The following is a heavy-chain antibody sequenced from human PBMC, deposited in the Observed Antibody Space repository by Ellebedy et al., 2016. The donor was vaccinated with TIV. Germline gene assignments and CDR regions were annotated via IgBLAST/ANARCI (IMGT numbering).Heavy chain of an antibody. D-gene: IGHD1-26*01. Sequence: GESLKISCAASGFTFNTYSMNWVRQAPGKGLEWLSYISSSSDTIYYANSVKGRFTISRDNVKKSLYLQINSLRDEDTAVYYCARKPRRDSGRYHARGYYYYYGMDVWGQGTTVTVSS. CDR2: ISSSSDTI. V-gene: IGHV3-48*02. CDR3: ARKPRRDSGRYHARGYYYYYGMDV. CDR1: GFTFNTYS. J-gene: IGHJ6*02.